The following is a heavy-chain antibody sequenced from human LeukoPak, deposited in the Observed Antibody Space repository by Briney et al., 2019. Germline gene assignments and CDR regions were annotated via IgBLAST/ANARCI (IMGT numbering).Heavy chain of an antibody. D-gene: IGHD1-26*01. Sequence: GGSLRLSCAASGFTFSRYWMSWVRQAPGKGLEWVANIKEGGSEKHYVDSVKGRFTISRDNAKNSLYLQMNSLRAEDTAVYYCARSTRRDSEIALAEYFQHWGQGTLVTVSS. J-gene: IGHJ1*01. CDR2: IKEGGSEK. CDR1: GFTFSRYW. V-gene: IGHV3-7*03. CDR3: ARSTRRDSEIALAEYFQH.